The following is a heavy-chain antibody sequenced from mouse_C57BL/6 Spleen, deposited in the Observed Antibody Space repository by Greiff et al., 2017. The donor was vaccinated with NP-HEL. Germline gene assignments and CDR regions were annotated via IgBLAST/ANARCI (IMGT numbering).Heavy chain of an antibody. CDR2: IWTGGGT. Sequence: QVQLQQSGPGLVAPSQSLSITCTVSGFSLTSYAISWVRQPPGKGLEWLGVIWTGGGTNYNSALKSRLSISEDNSKSQVFLKMNSLQTDDTARYYCARFSPITTVVAPYAMDYWGQGTSVTVSS. V-gene: IGHV2-9-1*01. CDR3: ARFSPITTVVAPYAMDY. CDR1: GFSLTSYA. D-gene: IGHD1-1*01. J-gene: IGHJ4*01.